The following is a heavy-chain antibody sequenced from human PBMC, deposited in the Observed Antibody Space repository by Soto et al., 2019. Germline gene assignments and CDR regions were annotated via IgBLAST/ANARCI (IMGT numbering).Heavy chain of an antibody. J-gene: IGHJ5*02. CDR3: ARGIATGHIDP. Sequence: ASVKVSCKASGYTFTRYTMNWVRQAPGQRLEWMGWINPDNGNTKSSQKFQDRVIITRDTSASTAYMDLSSLRSEDTDVYYCARGIATGHIDPWGQGTLVTVSS. V-gene: IGHV1-3*01. CDR1: GYTFTRYT. CDR2: INPDNGNT. D-gene: IGHD2-15*01.